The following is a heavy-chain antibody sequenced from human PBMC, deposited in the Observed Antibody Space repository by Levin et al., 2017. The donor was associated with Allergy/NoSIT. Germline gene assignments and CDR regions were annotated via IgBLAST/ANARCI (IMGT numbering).Heavy chain of an antibody. CDR1: GFTFDDYA. CDR3: ARGDWLPHPGFDY. D-gene: IGHD3-9*01. V-gene: IGHV3-9*01. Sequence: TGGSLRLSCAASGFTFDDYAMHWVRQAPGKGLEWVSGISWNSGSIGYADSVKGRFTISRDNAKNSLYLQMNSLRAEDTALYYCARGDWLPHPGFDYWGQGTLVTVSS. CDR2: ISWNSGSI. J-gene: IGHJ4*02.